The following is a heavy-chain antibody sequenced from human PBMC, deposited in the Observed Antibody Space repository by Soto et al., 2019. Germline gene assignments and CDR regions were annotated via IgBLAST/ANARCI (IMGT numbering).Heavy chain of an antibody. CDR1: GYSFTSCW. D-gene: IGHD2-2*01. J-gene: IGHJ6*03. V-gene: IGHV5-51*01. CDR2: IYPGDSDT. Sequence: GESLKISCKGSGYSFTSCWIGWVRQMPGKGREGMGMIYPGDSDTRYSPSFQGQVTISADKFISTAHLQWSSPKASDTALYYRARPGAPPQLLFLSPSTNSYSYFMDVWGKGPTV. CDR3: ARPGAPPQLLFLSPSTNSYSYFMDV.